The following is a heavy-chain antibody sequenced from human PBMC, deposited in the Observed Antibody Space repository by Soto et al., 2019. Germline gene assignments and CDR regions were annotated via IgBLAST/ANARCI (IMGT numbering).Heavy chain of an antibody. J-gene: IGHJ6*02. CDR2: MAYDGSNE. V-gene: IGHV3-30*18. D-gene: IGHD5-12*01. Sequence: SLRLSCAASGFTFSSFGIHWVRQAPGKGLEWVAVMAYDGSNEYYADSVRGRFTISRDNSKSTVYLQMNSLRPEDTAVYYCAKNTVGLSRYYYYGMDVWGQGTTVTV. CDR1: GFTFSSFG. CDR3: AKNTVGLSRYYYYGMDV.